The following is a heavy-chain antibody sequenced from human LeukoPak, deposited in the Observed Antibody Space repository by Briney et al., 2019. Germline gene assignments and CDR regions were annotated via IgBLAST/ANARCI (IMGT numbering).Heavy chain of an antibody. J-gene: IGHJ3*02. V-gene: IGHV4-39*07. CDR1: GGSISSSSYY. CDR3: ASDRGIAALNDTFDI. Sequence: PSETLSLTCTVSGGSISSSSYYWGWIRQPPGKGLEWIGSIYYSGSTYYNPSLKSRVTISVDTSKNQFSLKLSSVTAADTAVYYCASDRGIAALNDTFDIWGQGTMVTVSS. CDR2: IYYSGST. D-gene: IGHD6-13*01.